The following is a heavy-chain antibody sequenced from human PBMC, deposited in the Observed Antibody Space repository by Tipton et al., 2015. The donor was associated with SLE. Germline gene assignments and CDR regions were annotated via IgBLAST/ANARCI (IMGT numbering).Heavy chain of an antibody. V-gene: IGHV4-38-2*02. CDR2: MSHSGKF. D-gene: IGHD6-13*01. Sequence: TLSLTCTVSGYSVSSGYYCVWIRQPPGKGLEWIASMSHSGKFYYNPSLKSRVTMSVDTSKNQFSLNLSSVTAADTAVYYCAIRGSWDLDYWGQGTLVTVSS. J-gene: IGHJ4*02. CDR3: AIRGSWDLDY. CDR1: GYSVSSGYY.